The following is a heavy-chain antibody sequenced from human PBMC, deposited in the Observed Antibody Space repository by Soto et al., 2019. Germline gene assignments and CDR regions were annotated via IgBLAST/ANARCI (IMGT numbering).Heavy chain of an antibody. V-gene: IGHV3-30-3*01. CDR1: GFTFSSYA. Sequence: QVQLVESGGGVVQPGRSLRLSCAASGFTFSSYAMHWVRQAPGKGLEWVAVISYDGSNKYYADSVKGRFTISRDNSKNTLYLQMYSLRAEDTAVYYCARDEIRFSWAYGMDVWGQGTTVTVSS. J-gene: IGHJ6*02. CDR2: ISYDGSNK. D-gene: IGHD3-3*01. CDR3: ARDEIRFSWAYGMDV.